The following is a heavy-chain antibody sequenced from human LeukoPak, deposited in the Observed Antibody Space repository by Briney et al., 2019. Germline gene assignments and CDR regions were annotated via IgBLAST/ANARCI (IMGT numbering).Heavy chain of an antibody. CDR1: GGTFSSYA. V-gene: IGHV1-69*13. CDR3: ARDRDRITIFGVVTNNWFDP. D-gene: IGHD3-3*01. J-gene: IGHJ5*02. Sequence: GASVKVSCKASGGTFSSYAISWVRQAPGQGLEWMGGIIPIFGTANYAQKFQGRVTITADESTSTAYMELSSLRSEDTAVYYCARDRDRITIFGVVTNNWFDPWGQGTLVTVSS. CDR2: IIPIFGTA.